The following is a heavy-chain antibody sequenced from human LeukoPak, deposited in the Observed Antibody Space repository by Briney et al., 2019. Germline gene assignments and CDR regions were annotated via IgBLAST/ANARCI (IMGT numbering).Heavy chain of an antibody. CDR3: ARVIAVAGTFAFDI. CDR1: GFSLSTSGMG. V-gene: IGHV2-70*20. D-gene: IGHD6-19*01. CDR2: IDWDDDK. J-gene: IGHJ3*02. Sequence: SGPALVKPTQTLTLTFTFSGFSLSTSGMGVGWVRLPPGKALEWLALIDWDDDKYYSTSLKTRLTISKDTSKNQVVLTMTNMDPVDTATYYCARVIAVAGTFAFDIWGQGTMVTVSS.